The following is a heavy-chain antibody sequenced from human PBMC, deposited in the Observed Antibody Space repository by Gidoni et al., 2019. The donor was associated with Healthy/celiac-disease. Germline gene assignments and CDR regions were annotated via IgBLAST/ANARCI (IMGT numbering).Heavy chain of an antibody. D-gene: IGHD2-21*01. Sequence: EVQLVQSGAEVKKPGESLKISCKGSGYSFTSYWIGWVRQMPGKGLEWMGIIYPGDSETRYSPSFQGQVTISADKSSSTAYLQWSSLKASDTARYYCARASSIVVVIAIRMGAFDIWGQGTMVTVSS. CDR2: IYPGDSET. J-gene: IGHJ3*02. CDR1: GYSFTSYW. CDR3: ARASSIVVVIAIRMGAFDI. V-gene: IGHV5-51*01.